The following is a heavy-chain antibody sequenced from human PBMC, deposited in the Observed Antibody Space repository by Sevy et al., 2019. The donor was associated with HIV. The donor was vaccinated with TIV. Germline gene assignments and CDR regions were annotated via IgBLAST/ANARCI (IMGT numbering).Heavy chain of an antibody. J-gene: IGHJ4*02. V-gene: IGHV3-33*01. CDR2: IWYDGSNK. D-gene: IGHD6-19*01. CDR3: ARGDGTGWYLMSEFDY. CDR1: GFTFSSYG. Sequence: GGSLRLSCAASGFTFSSYGMHWVHQAPGKELEWVAVIWYDGSNKYYADSVKGRFTISRDNSKNTLYLQMNSLRAEDTAVYYCARGDGTGWYLMSEFDYWGQGTLVTVSS.